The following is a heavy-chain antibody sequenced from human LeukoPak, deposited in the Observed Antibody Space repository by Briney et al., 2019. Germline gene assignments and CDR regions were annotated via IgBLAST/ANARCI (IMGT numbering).Heavy chain of an antibody. J-gene: IGHJ3*02. CDR3: ARAGTDIVVVPAAITTPLDAFDI. Sequence: SETLSLTCTVSGGSINSYYWSWIRQPAGKGLEWIGHIYTSGSTNYNPSLKSRVTMSVDTSKNHFSLKLSSVTAADTAVYYCARAGTDIVVVPAAITTPLDAFDIWGQGTMVTVSS. V-gene: IGHV4-4*07. D-gene: IGHD2-2*01. CDR1: GGSINSYY. CDR2: IYTSGST.